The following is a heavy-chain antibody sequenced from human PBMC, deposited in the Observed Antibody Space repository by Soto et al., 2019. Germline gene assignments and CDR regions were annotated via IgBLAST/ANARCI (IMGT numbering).Heavy chain of an antibody. V-gene: IGHV1-69*13. CDR3: ARQKNIVVVPGSTELTH. J-gene: IGHJ4*02. D-gene: IGHD2-2*01. CDR2: IIPIFGTA. Sequence: SVKVSCKASGYTFTSYGISWVRQAPGQGLEWMGGIIPIFGTANYAQKFQGRVTITADESTSTAYMELSSLRSEDTAVYYCARQKNIVVVPGSTELTHWGQGTLVTVSS. CDR1: GYTFTSYG.